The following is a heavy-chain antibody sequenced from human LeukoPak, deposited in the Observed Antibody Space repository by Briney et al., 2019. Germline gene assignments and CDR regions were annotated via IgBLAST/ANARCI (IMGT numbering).Heavy chain of an antibody. V-gene: IGHV4-34*01. D-gene: IGHD2-8*01. CDR1: GGSFSDYS. CDR3: ARGGVSDWFDP. J-gene: IGHJ5*02. CDR2: IIHSGSS. Sequence: SETLSLTCAVYGGSFSDYSWTWIRQSPGKALEWIGEIIHSGSSHYNPSLKSRVTISVDTSKNQFSLKLSSVTAADTAVYYCARGGVSDWFDPWGQGTLVTVSS.